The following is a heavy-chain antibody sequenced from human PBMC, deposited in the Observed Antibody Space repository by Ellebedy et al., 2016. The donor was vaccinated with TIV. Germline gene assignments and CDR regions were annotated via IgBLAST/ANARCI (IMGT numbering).Heavy chain of an antibody. Sequence: GESLKISCAASGFSFSDYYMSWIRQAPGKGLEWVSYISGGCASIKYADSVKGRFIISRDNTKNSVYLQMNSLRADDTAVYYCARERMVEYGGYEDNKFDTWGQGTLVTVSS. CDR3: ARERMVEYGGYEDNKFDT. J-gene: IGHJ5*02. CDR2: ISGGCASI. CDR1: GFSFSDYY. V-gene: IGHV3-11*04. D-gene: IGHD5-12*01.